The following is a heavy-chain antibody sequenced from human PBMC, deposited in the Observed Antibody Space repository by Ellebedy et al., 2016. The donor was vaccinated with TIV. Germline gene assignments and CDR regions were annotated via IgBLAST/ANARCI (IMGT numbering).Heavy chain of an antibody. CDR2: IGSSSGYR. CDR1: GFTFSSYS. Sequence: GGSLRLSCAASGFTFSSYSMNWVRQTPGKGLEWVSSIGSSSGYRYYADSVKGRFTISRDNAKNSLYLQMNSLRAEDTAVYYCARVYGDYRMDVWGQGTTVTVSS. CDR3: ARVYGDYRMDV. J-gene: IGHJ6*02. D-gene: IGHD4/OR15-4a*01. V-gene: IGHV3-21*01.